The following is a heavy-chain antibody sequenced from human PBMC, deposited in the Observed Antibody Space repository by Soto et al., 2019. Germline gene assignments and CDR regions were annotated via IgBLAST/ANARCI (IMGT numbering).Heavy chain of an antibody. CDR1: GFTFSGDA. Sequence: QVQLVESGGGVVRPGGSLRLSCAASGFTFSGDAMHWVRQAPGKGLEWVTVISYDGTTKYYADSVKGRFTISRDNSKNTLSLQMNSLTTEDTAVYYCAGGVSARFAYWGQGTLVTVSS. CDR3: AGGVSARFAY. D-gene: IGHD2-8*01. J-gene: IGHJ4*02. V-gene: IGHV3-30-3*01. CDR2: ISYDGTTK.